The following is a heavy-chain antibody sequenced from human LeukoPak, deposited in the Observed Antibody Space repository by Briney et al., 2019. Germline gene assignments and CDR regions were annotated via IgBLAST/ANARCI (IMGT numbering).Heavy chain of an antibody. Sequence: PGGSLRLSCAASGFSFSTSTMNWVLQAPGKGLEWISSIGKTSRDMYYADSVRGRFTISRDNAKNSLFLLMNSLRVEDTSVYYCVRGDNRDYWGQGTLVTVSS. CDR2: IGKTSRDM. V-gene: IGHV3-21*01. CDR3: VRGDNRDY. J-gene: IGHJ4*02. D-gene: IGHD1-14*01. CDR1: GFSFSTST.